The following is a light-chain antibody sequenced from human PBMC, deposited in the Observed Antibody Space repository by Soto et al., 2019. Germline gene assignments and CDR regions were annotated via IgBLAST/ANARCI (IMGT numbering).Light chain of an antibody. CDR3: VSFAGGTYV. Sequence: QSVLTQPPSASGSPGQSVTISCTGTSSDVGAYIFVSWYQQHPGEAPKLMVYDVNRRPPGVPDRFFGSKSGNTASLTVSGLQAEDEADYYCVSFAGGTYVFGTGTKVTVL. V-gene: IGLV2-8*01. CDR1: SSDVGAYIF. J-gene: IGLJ1*01. CDR2: DVN.